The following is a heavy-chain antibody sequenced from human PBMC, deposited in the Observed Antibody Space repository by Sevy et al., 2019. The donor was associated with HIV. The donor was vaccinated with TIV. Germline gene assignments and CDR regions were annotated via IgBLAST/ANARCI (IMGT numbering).Heavy chain of an antibody. CDR3: ARAVPSSDYDFWSGYFGFLGHDAFDI. D-gene: IGHD3-3*01. CDR2: IYSGGST. Sequence: GGSLRLSCAASGFTVSSNYMSWVRQAPGKGLEWVSVIYSGGSTYYADSVKGRFTISRDNSKNTLYLQMNSLRAEDTAGYYCARAVPSSDYDFWSGYFGFLGHDAFDIWGQGTMVTVSS. J-gene: IGHJ3*02. CDR1: GFTVSSNY. V-gene: IGHV3-53*01.